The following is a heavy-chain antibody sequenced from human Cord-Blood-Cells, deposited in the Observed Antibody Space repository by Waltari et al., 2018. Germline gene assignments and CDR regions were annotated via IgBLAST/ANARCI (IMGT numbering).Heavy chain of an antibody. CDR1: GGTFSSYP. D-gene: IGHD3-16*01. CDR2: IIPIFGTA. V-gene: IGHV1-69*01. J-gene: IGHJ4*02. CDR3: ARGGDLMSTVDY. Sequence: QVQLVQSGAAVKKPRSSVKVSCRASGGTFSSYPISWVRQAPGQGLEWMGGIIPIFGTANYAQKFQGRVTITADESTSTAYMELSSLRSEDTAVYYCARGGDLMSTVDYWGQGTLVTVSS.